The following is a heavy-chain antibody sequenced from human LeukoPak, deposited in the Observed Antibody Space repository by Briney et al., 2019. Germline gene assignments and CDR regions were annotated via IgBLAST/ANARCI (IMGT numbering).Heavy chain of an antibody. V-gene: IGHV4-59*08. J-gene: IGHJ4*02. Sequence: PSETLSLTCTVSGGSISSYYWSWIRQPPGKGLEWIGYIYYSGSTNYDPSLKSRVTISVDTSKNQFSLKLSSVTAADTAVYYCARHIYYFDYWGQGTLVTVSS. CDR1: GGSISSYY. CDR2: IYYSGST. D-gene: IGHD3-9*01. CDR3: ARHIYYFDY.